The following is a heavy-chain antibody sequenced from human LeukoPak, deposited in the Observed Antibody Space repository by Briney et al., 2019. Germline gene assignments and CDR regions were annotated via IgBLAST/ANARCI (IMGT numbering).Heavy chain of an antibody. V-gene: IGHV3-30*03. CDR1: GFTFSSYD. D-gene: IGHD4-11*01. J-gene: IGHJ6*02. CDR3: ARGYSNPYYCMDV. Sequence: GGSLRLSCAASGFTFSSYDMHWVRKAPGKGLEWVAVISYDGSNKYYADSVKGRFTISRDNSKNTLYLQMNSLRAEDTAVYYCARGYSNPYYCMDVWGQGTTVTVSS. CDR2: ISYDGSNK.